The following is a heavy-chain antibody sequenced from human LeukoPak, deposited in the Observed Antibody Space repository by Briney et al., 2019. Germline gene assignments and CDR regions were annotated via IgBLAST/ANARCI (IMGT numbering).Heavy chain of an antibody. J-gene: IGHJ4*02. V-gene: IGHV5-51*01. D-gene: IGHD6-19*01. Sequence: GESLKISCKGSGYSFTSYWISWVRQMPGKGLEWMGIIYPGDSDTRYSPSFQGQVTISADKSISTAYLQWSSLKASDTAMYYCASSMAGSGFYFDYWGQGTLVTVSS. CDR1: GYSFTSYW. CDR2: IYPGDSDT. CDR3: ASSMAGSGFYFDY.